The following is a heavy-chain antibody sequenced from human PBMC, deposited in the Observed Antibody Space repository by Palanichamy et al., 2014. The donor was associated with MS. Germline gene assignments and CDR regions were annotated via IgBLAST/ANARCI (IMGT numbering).Heavy chain of an antibody. D-gene: IGHD3-3*01. J-gene: IGHJ4*02. CDR2: INHSGST. Sequence: QVQLQHGRRTVEAFGGPVPHLRCLWWVLQWLLLELDPPAPRKGLEWIGEINHSGSTNYNPSLKSRVTISVDTSKNQFSLKLSSVTAADTAVYYCARGRGITIFGVVTFDYWGQGTLVTVSS. CDR3: ARGRGITIFGVVTFDY. CDR1: WVLQWLL. V-gene: IGHV4-34*01.